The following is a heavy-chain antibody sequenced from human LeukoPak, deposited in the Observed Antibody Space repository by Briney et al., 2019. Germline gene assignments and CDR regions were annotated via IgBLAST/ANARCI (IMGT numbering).Heavy chain of an antibody. CDR2: IKRKSDGETT. V-gene: IGHV3-15*01. D-gene: IGHD5-18*01. CDR1: GFTFSNYW. J-gene: IGHJ3*02. Sequence: GGSLRLSCAGSGFTFSNYWMGWVRQAPGKGLEWVGRIKRKSDGETTAYAAPVKDRFTISRDDSKNTLHLQMNSLKTEDTAVYFCTTEGYSYGYHAFDMWGQGTMVTVSS. CDR3: TTEGYSYGYHAFDM.